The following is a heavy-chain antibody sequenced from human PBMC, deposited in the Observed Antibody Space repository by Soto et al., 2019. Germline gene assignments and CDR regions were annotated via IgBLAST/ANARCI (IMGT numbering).Heavy chain of an antibody. CDR2: IWYDGSNK. J-gene: IGHJ4*02. V-gene: IGHV3-33*01. D-gene: IGHD1-26*01. Sequence: QVQLVESGGGVVQPGRSLRLSCAASGFTFSSYGMHWVRQAPGKGLEWVAVIWYDGSNKYYADSVKGRFTISRDNSKKTLYLQMSSLRAEDTAVYYCARDGGGGSYLNYWGQGTLVTVSS. CDR3: ARDGGGGSYLNY. CDR1: GFTFSSYG.